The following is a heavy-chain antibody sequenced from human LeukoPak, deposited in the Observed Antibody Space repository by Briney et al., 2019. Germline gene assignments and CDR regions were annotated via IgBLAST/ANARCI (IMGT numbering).Heavy chain of an antibody. V-gene: IGHV3-7*03. CDR2: INHNGNVN. CDR1: EFTVSSTY. D-gene: IGHD3-16*01. CDR3: ARGGGLDV. J-gene: IGHJ6*02. Sequence: PGGSLRLSCAVSEFTVSSTYMSWVRQAPGKGLEWVASINHNGNVNYYVDSVKGRFTISRDNAKNSLYLQMSNLRAEDTAVYFCARGGGLDVWGQGATVTVSS.